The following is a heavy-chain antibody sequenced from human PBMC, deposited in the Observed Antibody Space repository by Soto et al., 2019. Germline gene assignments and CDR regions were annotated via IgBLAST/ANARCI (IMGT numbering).Heavy chain of an antibody. CDR3: ARVGQQLGPYYYGMDV. CDR1: GGTFSSYA. V-gene: IGHV1-69*13. D-gene: IGHD6-13*01. Sequence: SVKVSCKASGGTFSSYAISWVRQAPGQGLEWMGGIIPIFGTANYAQKFQGGVTITADESTSTAYMELSSLRSEDTAVYYCARVGQQLGPYYYGMDVWGQGTTVTVSS. J-gene: IGHJ6*02. CDR2: IIPIFGTA.